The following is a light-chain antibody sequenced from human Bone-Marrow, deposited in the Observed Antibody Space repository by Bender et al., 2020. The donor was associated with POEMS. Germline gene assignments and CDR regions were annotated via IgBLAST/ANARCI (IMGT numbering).Light chain of an antibody. CDR3: SSYTSSSTPYV. CDR1: SSDVGGYNY. Sequence: QSALTQPASVSGSPGQSITISCTGTSSDVGGYNYVSWYQQHPDNAPKLMIFDVSNRPSGVSDRFSGSKSGNTASLTISGLQAEDEADYYCSSYTSSSTPYVFGPGTKVTVL. CDR2: DVS. V-gene: IGLV2-14*03. J-gene: IGLJ1*01.